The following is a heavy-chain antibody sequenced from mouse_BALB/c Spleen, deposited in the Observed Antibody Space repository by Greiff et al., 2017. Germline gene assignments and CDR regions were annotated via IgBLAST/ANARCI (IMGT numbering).Heavy chain of an antibody. CDR1: GFTFSDFY. CDR2: SRNKANDYTT. V-gene: IGHV7-1*02. CDR3: ARAGYYRAMDY. Sequence: EVMLVESGGGLVQPGGSLRLSCATSGFTFSDFYMEWVRQPPGKRLEWIAASRNKANDYTTEYSASVKGRFIVSRDTSQSILYLQMNALRAEDTAIYYCARAGYYRAMDYWGQGTSVTVSS. D-gene: IGHD2-14*01. J-gene: IGHJ4*01.